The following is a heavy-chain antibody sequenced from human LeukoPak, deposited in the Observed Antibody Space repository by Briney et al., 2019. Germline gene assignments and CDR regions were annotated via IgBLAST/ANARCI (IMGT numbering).Heavy chain of an antibody. D-gene: IGHD3-22*01. V-gene: IGHV3-9*01. CDR1: GFTFDDYA. J-gene: IGHJ4*02. CDR3: AKGRNYYDSSGNADY. CDR2: ISWNSGSI. Sequence: GGSLRLSCAASGFTFDDYAMHWVRQAPGEGLEWVSGISWNSGSIGYADSVKGRLTISRDNAKNSLYLQMNSLRAEDTALYYCAKGRNYYDSSGNADYWGQGTLVTVSS.